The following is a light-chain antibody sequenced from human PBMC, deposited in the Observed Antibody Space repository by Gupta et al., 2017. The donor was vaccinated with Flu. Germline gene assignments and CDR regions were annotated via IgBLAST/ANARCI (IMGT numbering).Light chain of an antibody. Sequence: QSALTQPASVSGSPGQSITISCTGTSSDIGSFDLVSWYQQPPGKAPRLIISEVNNRPSGVSNRFSGSKSGNTASLTISGLQSEDEADYYCSSYTRRSTPMIFGGGTKLTVL. CDR3: SSYTRRSTPMI. CDR2: EVN. CDR1: SSDIGSFDL. J-gene: IGLJ2*01. V-gene: IGLV2-14*02.